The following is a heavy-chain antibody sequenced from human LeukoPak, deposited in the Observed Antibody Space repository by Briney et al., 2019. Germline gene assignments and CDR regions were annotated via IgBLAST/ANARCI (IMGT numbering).Heavy chain of an antibody. Sequence: SVKVSCKASGGTFSSYAISWVRQAPGQGLEWMGRIIPIFGIANYAQKLQGRVTITADKSTSTAYMELGSLRSEDTAVYYCAREMNSSGYAIWGQGTLVTVSS. CDR2: IIPIFGIA. CDR1: GGTFSSYA. CDR3: AREMNSSGYAI. J-gene: IGHJ4*02. V-gene: IGHV1-69*04. D-gene: IGHD3-22*01.